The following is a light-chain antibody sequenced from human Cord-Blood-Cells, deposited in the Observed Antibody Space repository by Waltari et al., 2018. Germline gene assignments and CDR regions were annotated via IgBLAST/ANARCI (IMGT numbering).Light chain of an antibody. CDR3: AAWDDSLNGRV. Sequence: QSVLTQPPSASGTPGQRVTISCSGSSSNIGSNTVKWYHQPPGPAPQLLIYSKSQRASGGPALFSGSKSGPSASLAISGLQSEGEADYYCAAWDDSLNGRVFGGGTKLTVL. CDR2: SKS. J-gene: IGLJ3*02. CDR1: SSNIGSNT. V-gene: IGLV1-44*01.